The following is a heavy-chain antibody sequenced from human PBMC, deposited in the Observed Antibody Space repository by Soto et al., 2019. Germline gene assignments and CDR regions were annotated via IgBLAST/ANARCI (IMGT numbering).Heavy chain of an antibody. CDR2: IIPIFGTA. D-gene: IGHD2-2*01. CDR1: GGTFSSYA. J-gene: IGHJ6*02. Sequence: ASVKVSCKASGGTFSSYAISWVRQAPGQGLEWMGGIIPIFGTANYAQKFQGRVTITADESTSTAYMELSSLRSEDTAVYYCARPTSIVLVPAAMLDYYYGMDVWGQGTTVTVSS. V-gene: IGHV1-69*13. CDR3: ARPTSIVLVPAAMLDYYYGMDV.